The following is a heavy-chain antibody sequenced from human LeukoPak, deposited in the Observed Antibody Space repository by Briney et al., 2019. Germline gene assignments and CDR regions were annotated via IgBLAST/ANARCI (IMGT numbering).Heavy chain of an antibody. D-gene: IGHD3-22*01. J-gene: IGHJ4*02. Sequence: SETLSLTCTVSGGSISSYYWTWIRQPPGKGLEWIGYIYYSGSTNYNPSLKSRVTISVDTSKSQFSLKLSSVTAADTAVYYCARDRHRRHYYDSSLHPPLDYWGQGTLVTVSS. CDR2: IYYSGST. CDR3: ARDRHRRHYYDSSLHPPLDY. V-gene: IGHV4-59*01. CDR1: GGSISSYY.